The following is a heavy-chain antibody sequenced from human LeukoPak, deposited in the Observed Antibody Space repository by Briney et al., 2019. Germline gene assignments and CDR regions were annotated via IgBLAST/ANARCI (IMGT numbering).Heavy chain of an antibody. Sequence: PGGSLRLSCAASGFTFSTYAMSWVRQAPGKGLEWVSGISGSGSSTYYADSVKGRFTISRDTSKNTLYLEMNSLGAEDTALYYCAKSKGSSWYGVDNWGQGTLVTVSS. CDR2: ISGSGSST. V-gene: IGHV3-23*01. CDR3: AKSKGSSWYGVDN. CDR1: GFTFSTYA. D-gene: IGHD6-13*01. J-gene: IGHJ4*02.